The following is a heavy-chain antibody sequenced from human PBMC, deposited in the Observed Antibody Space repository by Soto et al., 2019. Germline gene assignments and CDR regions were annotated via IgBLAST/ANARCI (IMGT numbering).Heavy chain of an antibody. D-gene: IGHD3-22*01. J-gene: IGHJ6*02. CDR3: ARDLRHYYDSSGYYYYGMDV. CDR1: GGTFSSYA. V-gene: IGHV1-69*01. Sequence: QVQLVQSGAEVKKPGSSVKVSCKASGGTFSSYAISWVRQAPGQGLEWMGGIIPIFGTANYAQKFQGRVTITADESTSTAYMELSSLRSEDTAVYYCARDLRHYYDSSGYYYYGMDVWGQGTTVTVSS. CDR2: IIPIFGTA.